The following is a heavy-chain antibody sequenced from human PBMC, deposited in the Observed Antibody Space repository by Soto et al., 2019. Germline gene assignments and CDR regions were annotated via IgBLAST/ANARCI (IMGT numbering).Heavy chain of an antibody. CDR2: MSYDGSNK. J-gene: IGHJ4*02. V-gene: IGHV3-30-3*01. CDR1: GFTFSSYA. CDR3: ARDKSPYSSGWHNRHFDY. D-gene: IGHD6-19*01. Sequence: QVQLVESGGGVVQPGRSLRLSCAASGFTFSSYAMHWVRQAPGKGLEWVAVMSYDGSNKYYADSVKGRFTISRDNSKNTLYLQMNSVRAEATAVYYCARDKSPYSSGWHNRHFDYWGQGNLVTVSS.